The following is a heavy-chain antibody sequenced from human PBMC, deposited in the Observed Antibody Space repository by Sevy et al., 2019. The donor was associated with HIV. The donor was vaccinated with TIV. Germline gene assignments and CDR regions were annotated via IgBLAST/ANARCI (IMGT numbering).Heavy chain of an antibody. CDR3: AKDWMVYSSSSGVDY. V-gene: IGHV3-30*18. J-gene: IGHJ4*02. D-gene: IGHD6-6*01. CDR1: GFTFSSYG. CDR2: ISYDGSNK. Sequence: GGSLRLSCAASGFTFSSYGMHWVRQAPGKGLEWVAVISYDGSNKYYADSVKGRFTISRDNSKNTLYLQMNSLRAEDTAVYYCAKDWMVYSSSSGVDYWGQGTLVTVSS.